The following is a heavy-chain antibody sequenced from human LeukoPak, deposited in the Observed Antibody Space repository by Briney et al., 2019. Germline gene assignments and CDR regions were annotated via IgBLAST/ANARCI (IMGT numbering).Heavy chain of an antibody. D-gene: IGHD2-15*01. CDR2: IHSSGST. Sequence: PSETLSLTCTVTGGSFSSTIYYWDWIRQPPGRGLEWIGNIHSSGSTYYNSSLKSLVTITVDTSKNQFSMTMSLVTAAGTALYYGAKEGCSDGSCYGYWGQGTVVSVSS. CDR3: AKEGCSDGSCYGY. J-gene: IGHJ4*02. V-gene: IGHV4-39*02. CDR1: GGSFSSTIYY.